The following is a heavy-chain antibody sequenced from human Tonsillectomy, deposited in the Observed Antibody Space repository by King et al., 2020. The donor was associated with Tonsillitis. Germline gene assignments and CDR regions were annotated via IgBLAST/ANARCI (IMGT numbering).Heavy chain of an antibody. CDR2: ISYDGSNK. V-gene: IGHV3-33*05. D-gene: IGHD4-23*01. J-gene: IGHJ6*02. CDR3: ARPEVTPPNYYYYGRDV. Sequence: VQLVESGGGVVQPGRSLRLSCAASGFTFSNYGMHWVRQAPGKGLEWVAVISYDGSNKYYADPVKGRFNISRDNSKNTLYLQMNSLRAEDTAVYYCARPEVTPPNYYYYGRDVWGQGTTVTVSS. CDR1: GFTFSNYG.